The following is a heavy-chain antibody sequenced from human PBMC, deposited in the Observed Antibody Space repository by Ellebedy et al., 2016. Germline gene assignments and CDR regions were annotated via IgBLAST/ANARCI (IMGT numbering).Heavy chain of an antibody. CDR2: MWYNGKNK. CDR1: GFTFTDYG. Sequence: GESLKISCAASGFTFTDYGIHWVRQAPGKGLEWVAVMWYNGKNKNYADSVKSRFTVSRDTSKNTVYLQMNSLRAEDTAAYFCARDDDTNSRYSRFHHWGQGTLVTVSS. CDR3: ARDDDTNSRYSRFHH. D-gene: IGHD2-8*01. V-gene: IGHV3-33*01. J-gene: IGHJ1*01.